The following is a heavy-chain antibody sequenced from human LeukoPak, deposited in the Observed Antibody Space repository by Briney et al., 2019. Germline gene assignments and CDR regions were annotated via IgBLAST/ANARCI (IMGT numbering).Heavy chain of an antibody. CDR2: VYSSGSA. Sequence: SETLSLTCTVSGGSISSGSDYWSWIRQSAGKGLEWIGRVYSSGSANYNPSLKSRLTMAVDTSKNQFSLKLSSVTAADTAVYYCARGSGSSWLNWFDPWGQGTLVTVSS. D-gene: IGHD6-13*01. J-gene: IGHJ5*02. CDR1: GGSISSGSDY. CDR3: ARGSGSSWLNWFDP. V-gene: IGHV4-61*02.